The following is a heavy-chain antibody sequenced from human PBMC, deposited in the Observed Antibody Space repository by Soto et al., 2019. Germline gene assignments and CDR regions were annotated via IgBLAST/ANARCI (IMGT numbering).Heavy chain of an antibody. D-gene: IGHD3-10*01. Sequence: PSVTLSLTSRFAGSYISSNFWSCVRQPPGKGLEWIGYIYFGGTTQSNPSLKGRATISLDTSKNQFTLNLASVSAADTAVYYCATQTFGSNAFFDTWGQGALVTVSS. CDR1: GSYISSNF. J-gene: IGHJ4*02. CDR3: ATQTFGSNAFFDT. CDR2: IYFGGTT. V-gene: IGHV4-4*09.